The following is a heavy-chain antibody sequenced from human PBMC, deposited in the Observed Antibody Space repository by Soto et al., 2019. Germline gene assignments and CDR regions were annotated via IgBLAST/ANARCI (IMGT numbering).Heavy chain of an antibody. V-gene: IGHV4-34*01. CDR3: AGGPDYGDYDA. J-gene: IGHJ5*02. D-gene: IGHD4-17*01. CDR2: ISHTGDT. Sequence: SETLSLTCSVSNGSFSDYQWTWIRQPPDKGLEWIGEISHTGDTNSKPSLRSRLTMSVDTSKNQFSLKLSSVTSADTAVYFCAGGPDYGDYDAWGQGTLVTVS. CDR1: NGSFSDYQ.